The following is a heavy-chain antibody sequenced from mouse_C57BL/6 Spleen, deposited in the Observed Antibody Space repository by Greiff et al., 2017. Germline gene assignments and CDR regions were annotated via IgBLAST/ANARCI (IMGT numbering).Heavy chain of an antibody. CDR3: ARHQGYGNADY. Sequence: EVKVVESGGDLVKPGGSLKLSCAASGFTFSSYGMSWVRQTPDKRLEWVATISSGGSYTYYPDSVKGRFTISRDNAKNTLYLQMSSLKSEDTAMYYCARHQGYGNADYWGQGTTLTVSS. CDR1: GFTFSSYG. J-gene: IGHJ2*01. CDR2: ISSGGSYT. D-gene: IGHD2-1*01. V-gene: IGHV5-6*01.